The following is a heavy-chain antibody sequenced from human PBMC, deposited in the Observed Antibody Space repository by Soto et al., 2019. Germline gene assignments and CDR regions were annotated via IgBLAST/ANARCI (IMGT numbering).Heavy chain of an antibody. V-gene: IGHV1-3*01. D-gene: IGHD5-18*01. Sequence: ASVKVSCKASGYTFTSYAMHWVRQAPGQRLEWMGWINAGNGNTKYSQKFQGRVTITRDTSASTAYMELSSLRSEDTAVYYCARGGVDTAMGSPYYYYYGMDVWGQGTTVTVS. J-gene: IGHJ6*02. CDR2: INAGNGNT. CDR1: GYTFTSYA. CDR3: ARGGVDTAMGSPYYYYYGMDV.